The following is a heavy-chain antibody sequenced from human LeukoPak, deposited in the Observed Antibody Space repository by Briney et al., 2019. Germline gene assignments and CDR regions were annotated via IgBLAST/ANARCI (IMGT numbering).Heavy chain of an antibody. Sequence: GASVKVSCKASGGTFSSYAISWVRQAPGQGLELMGGIIPIFGTANYAQKFQGRVTITTDESTSTAYMELSSLRSEDTAVYYCARDGSGMDKYYYYYMDVWGKGTTVTVSS. V-gene: IGHV1-69*05. D-gene: IGHD3-10*01. J-gene: IGHJ6*03. CDR3: ARDGSGMDKYYYYYMDV. CDR1: GGTFSSYA. CDR2: IIPIFGTA.